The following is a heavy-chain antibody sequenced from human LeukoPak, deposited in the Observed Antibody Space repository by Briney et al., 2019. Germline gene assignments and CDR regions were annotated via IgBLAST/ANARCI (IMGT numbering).Heavy chain of an antibody. V-gene: IGHV4-61*02. J-gene: IGHJ4*02. CDR2: IYTSGST. Sequence: SETLSLTCTVSGGSISSGSYYWSWIRQPAGKGLEWIGRIYTSGSTNYNPSLKSRVTISVDTSKNQFSLKLSSVTAADTAVYYCARSGRGYSYGVFDYWGQGTLVTVSS. D-gene: IGHD5-18*01. CDR3: ARSGRGYSYGVFDY. CDR1: GGSISSGSYY.